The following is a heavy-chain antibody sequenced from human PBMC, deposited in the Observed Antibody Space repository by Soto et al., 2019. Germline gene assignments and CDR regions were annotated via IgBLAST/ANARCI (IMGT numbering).Heavy chain of an antibody. CDR3: ARDPDYDSRDMNYCDY. CDR1: GGTFSSYT. Sequence: ASVKVSCKASGGTFSSYTISWVRQAPGQGLEWMGWISAYNGNTNYAQKLQGRVTMTTDTSTSTAYMELRSLRSDDTAVYYCARDPDYDSRDMNYCDYWGQGTLVTVAS. V-gene: IGHV1-18*01. J-gene: IGHJ4*02. CDR2: ISAYNGNT. D-gene: IGHD3-22*01.